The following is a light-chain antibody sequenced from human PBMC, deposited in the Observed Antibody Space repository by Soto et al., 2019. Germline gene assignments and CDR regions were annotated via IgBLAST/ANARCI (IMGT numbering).Light chain of an antibody. V-gene: IGKV3-15*01. J-gene: IGKJ1*01. CDR2: GAS. Sequence: EIVMTQSPATLSVSPGERATLSCRASQSVSSNLAWYQQKPGQAPRLLMYGASTRATGIPDRFSGSGSGTESTLTISTLHYEDFAVYYCQQHTNWPPWTFGQGTKVEIK. CDR1: QSVSSN. CDR3: QQHTNWPPWT.